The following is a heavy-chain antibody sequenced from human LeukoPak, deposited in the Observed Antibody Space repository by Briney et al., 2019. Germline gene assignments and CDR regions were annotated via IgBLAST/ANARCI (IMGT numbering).Heavy chain of an antibody. CDR2: INHSGST. J-gene: IGHJ6*04. Sequence: SETLSLTCAVYGGPFSGYYWSWIRQPPGKGLEWIGEINHSGSTNYNPSLKSRVTISVDTSKNQFSLKLSSVTAADTAVYYCARSDIHIPDVWGKGTTVTVSS. D-gene: IGHD3-9*01. CDR1: GGPFSGYY. CDR3: ARSDIHIPDV. V-gene: IGHV4-34*01.